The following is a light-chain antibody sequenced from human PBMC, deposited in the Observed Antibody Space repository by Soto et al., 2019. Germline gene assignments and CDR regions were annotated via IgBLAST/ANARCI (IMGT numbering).Light chain of an antibody. Sequence: DIQLTQSPSSLSASVGDRVTIACRASQTITRYLNWYQQKPGKAHKHLIYGESSLQTGVPSRFSGSGSGTGFTLTISSLEPEDFATYFCQQSHSTPLTVGGGTRVEI. CDR2: GES. J-gene: IGKJ4*02. CDR1: QTITRY. CDR3: QQSHSTPLT. V-gene: IGKV1-39*01.